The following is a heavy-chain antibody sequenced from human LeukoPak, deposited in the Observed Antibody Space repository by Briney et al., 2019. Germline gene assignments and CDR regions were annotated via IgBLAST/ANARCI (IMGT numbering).Heavy chain of an antibody. Sequence: GGSLRLSCAASGFTFSSYAMSWVRQAPGKGLEWVSAISGSGGSTYYADSVKGRFTISRDNSKNTLYLQMNSLRAEDTAVYYCAKGHDFWSGYSPDAFDIWGQGTMVTVSS. D-gene: IGHD3-3*01. CDR1: GFTFSSYA. CDR3: AKGHDFWSGYSPDAFDI. J-gene: IGHJ3*02. CDR2: ISGSGGST. V-gene: IGHV3-23*01.